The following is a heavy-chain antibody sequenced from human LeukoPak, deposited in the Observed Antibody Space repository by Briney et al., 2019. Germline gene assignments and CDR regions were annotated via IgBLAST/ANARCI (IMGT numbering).Heavy chain of an antibody. D-gene: IGHD1-26*01. J-gene: IGHJ4*02. CDR3: AKGTVGAKY. CDR2: ISSGATTT. V-gene: IGHV3-48*04. Sequence: GGSLRLSCAASGFTLTSDSMNWVRQAPGKGLEWISYISSGATTTYYADSVKGRFTISRDNAGNSLYLQINSLRVDDTAVYYCAKGTVGAKYWGQGTLVFVSS. CDR1: GFTLTSDS.